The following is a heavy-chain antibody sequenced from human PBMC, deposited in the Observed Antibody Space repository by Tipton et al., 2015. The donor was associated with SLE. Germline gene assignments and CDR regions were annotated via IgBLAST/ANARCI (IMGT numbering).Heavy chain of an antibody. D-gene: IGHD6-13*01. CDR3: ARGYSSSWYPYYFDY. J-gene: IGHJ4*02. CDR2: IYHSGSN. V-gene: IGHV4-38-2*01. Sequence: TLSLTCAVSGYSISSGYYWGWVRQPPGKGLEWIGSIYHSGSNYYNPSLKSRLTISVDTSKNQFSLKLSSVTAADTAVYYCARGYSSSWYPYYFDYWGQGTLVTVSS. CDR1: GYSISSGYY.